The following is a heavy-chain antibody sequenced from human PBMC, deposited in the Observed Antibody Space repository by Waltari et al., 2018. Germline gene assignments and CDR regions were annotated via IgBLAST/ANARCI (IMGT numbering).Heavy chain of an antibody. Sequence: QITLKESGPTLVKPTQTLTLTCTFSGFSLSTRAVGVGWLRQPPGKALEWLALIYWDDDKRYSPSLKSRLTITKDTSKNQVVLTMTNMDPVDTATYYCAHSTYYYDSSGYDYWGQGTLVTVSS. CDR1: GFSLSTRAVG. CDR3: AHSTYYYDSSGYDY. V-gene: IGHV2-5*02. J-gene: IGHJ4*02. D-gene: IGHD3-22*01. CDR2: IYWDDDK.